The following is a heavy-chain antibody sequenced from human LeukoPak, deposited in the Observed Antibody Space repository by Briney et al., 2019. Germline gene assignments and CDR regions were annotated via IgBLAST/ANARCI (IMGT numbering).Heavy chain of an antibody. J-gene: IGHJ4*02. CDR1: GGTFSSYT. V-gene: IGHV1-69*02. CDR2: VIPILGIA. D-gene: IGHD4/OR15-4a*01. Sequence: ASVKVSCKASGGTFSSYTISWVRQAPGQGLEWMGRVIPILGIANYAQKFQGRVTITADKSTSTAYMELSSLRSEDTAVYYCATVDYGGYFDYWGQGTLVTVSS. CDR3: ATVDYGGYFDY.